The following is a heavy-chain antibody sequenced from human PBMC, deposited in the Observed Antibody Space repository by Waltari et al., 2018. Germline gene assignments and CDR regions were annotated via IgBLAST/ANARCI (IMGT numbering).Heavy chain of an antibody. D-gene: IGHD2-2*01. V-gene: IGHV4-30-2*01. CDR1: GGSISSGGYS. CDR2: IYHSGST. J-gene: IGHJ3*02. Sequence: QLQLQESGSGLVKPSQTLSLTCAVSGGSISSGGYSWSWIRQPPGKGLEWIGYIYHSGSTYYNPSLKSRVTISVDRSKNQFSPKLSSVTAADTAVYYCARLNIVVVPAAMPLGAFDIWGQGTMVTVSS. CDR3: ARLNIVVVPAAMPLGAFDI.